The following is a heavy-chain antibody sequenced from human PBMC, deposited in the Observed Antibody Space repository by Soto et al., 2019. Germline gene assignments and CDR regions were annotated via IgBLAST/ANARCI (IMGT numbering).Heavy chain of an antibody. Sequence: EVQLVESGGGLVQPGGSLRLSCEASGLTFSSYWMHWVRQAPGKGLVWVSRINRDGSSTSYADSVKGRFTISRDNAKNTLYLQMNSLRAEDTAVYYCARDGAYCGGDCYSLWYFDLWGRAPWSLSPQ. CDR2: INRDGSST. V-gene: IGHV3-74*01. CDR1: GLTFSSYW. CDR3: ARDGAYCGGDCYSLWYFDL. D-gene: IGHD2-21*02. J-gene: IGHJ2*01.